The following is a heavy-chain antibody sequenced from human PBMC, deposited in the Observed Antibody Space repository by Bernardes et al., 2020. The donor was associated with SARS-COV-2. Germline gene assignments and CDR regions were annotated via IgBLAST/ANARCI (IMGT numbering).Heavy chain of an antibody. CDR3: ARDPSFTYYYDSSGSALVRGMDV. V-gene: IGHV3-33*01. CDR1: GFTFSSYG. Sequence: GSLRLACAASGFTFSSYGMHWVRQAPGKGLEWVAVIWYDGSNKYYADSVKGRFTISRDNSKNTLYLQMNSLRAEDTAVYYCARDPSFTYYYDSSGSALVRGMDVWGQGTTVTVSS. J-gene: IGHJ6*02. D-gene: IGHD3-22*01. CDR2: IWYDGSNK.